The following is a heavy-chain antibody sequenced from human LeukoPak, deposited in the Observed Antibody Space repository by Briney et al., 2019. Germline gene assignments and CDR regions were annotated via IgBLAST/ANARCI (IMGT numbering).Heavy chain of an antibody. Sequence: GGSLRLSCAPSGFSFSSYAMHWVRQAPGKGLEWVANIKQDGSEKYYVVSVRGRFTISRDNAKNSLYLQMNSLRAEDTAVYYCARYWNGGNYDYWGQGTLVTVSS. V-gene: IGHV3-7*04. J-gene: IGHJ4*02. CDR1: GFSFSSYA. CDR3: ARYWNGGNYDY. D-gene: IGHD1-1*01. CDR2: IKQDGSEK.